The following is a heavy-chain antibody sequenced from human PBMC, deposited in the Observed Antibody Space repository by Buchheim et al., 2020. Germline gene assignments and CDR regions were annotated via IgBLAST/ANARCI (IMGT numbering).Heavy chain of an antibody. CDR1: GFTFSSYW. Sequence: EVQLVESGGGLVQPGGSLRLSCAASGFTFSSYWMSWVRQAPGKGLEWVANIKQDGSEKYYVDSVKGRFTISRDNAKNSLYLQMNSLRAGDTAVYYCASHDHYGSGSYEAGGIDFWGQGTL. V-gene: IGHV3-7*03. CDR2: IKQDGSEK. D-gene: IGHD3-10*01. CDR3: ASHDHYGSGSYEAGGIDF. J-gene: IGHJ4*02.